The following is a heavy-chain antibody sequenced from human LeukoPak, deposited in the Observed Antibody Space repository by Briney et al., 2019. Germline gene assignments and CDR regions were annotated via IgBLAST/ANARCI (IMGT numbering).Heavy chain of an antibody. V-gene: IGHV1-2*02. D-gene: IGHD3-3*01. Sequence: ASVKVSCKASGYTFTGYYIHWVRQAPGQGLEWMGWLSPNGGGTNYAQKFQGRVTMTRDTSISTAYMELTSLRSDDTAAYYCARDNPFRSDWSPLDVWGEGTTVTVSS. CDR2: LSPNGGGT. CDR3: ARDNPFRSDWSPLDV. J-gene: IGHJ6*04. CDR1: GYTFTGYY.